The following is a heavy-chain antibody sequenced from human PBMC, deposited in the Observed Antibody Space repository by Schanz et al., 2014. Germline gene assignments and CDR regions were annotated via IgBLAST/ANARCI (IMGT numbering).Heavy chain of an antibody. CDR2: IIPILGIA. Sequence: QVQLVQSGAEVKKPGASVKVSCKASGYTFTTYYIHWVRQAPGQGLEWMGRIIPILGIANYAQKFQGRVTITADRSTSTAYMELSSLRSEDTAMYYCARDYYDSSGYYYCDYWGQGTLXTVSS. D-gene: IGHD3-22*01. CDR1: GYTFTTYY. V-gene: IGHV1-69*09. J-gene: IGHJ4*02. CDR3: ARDYYDSSGYYYCDY.